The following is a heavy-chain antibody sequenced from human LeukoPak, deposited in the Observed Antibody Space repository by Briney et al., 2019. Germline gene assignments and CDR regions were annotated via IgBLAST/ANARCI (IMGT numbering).Heavy chain of an antibody. CDR2: IYYSGST. V-gene: IGHV4-39*02. CDR3: ARDFVPLGSPFAFDI. CDR1: GGSISSSSYY. D-gene: IGHD1-26*01. J-gene: IGHJ3*02. Sequence: SETLSLTCTVSGGSISSSSYYWGWIRQLPGKGLEWIGSIYYSGSTYYNPSLKSRVTISVDTSKNHFSLQLSSVTPEDTAVYYCARDFVPLGSPFAFDIWGQGTMVTVSS.